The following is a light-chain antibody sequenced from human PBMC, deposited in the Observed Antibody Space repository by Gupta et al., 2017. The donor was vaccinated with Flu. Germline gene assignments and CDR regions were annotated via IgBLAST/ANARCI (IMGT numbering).Light chain of an antibody. J-gene: IGKJ1*01. CDR3: QQNNNCPWP. V-gene: IGKV3-15*01. CDR1: KIFVRY. Sequence: SPGGSAPLSCGCRKIFVRYLVWYQQKPGHAPRLLIYGASTRASGFPDRFSGSGSGTEFTLPISSRQSEDFAVYYCQQNNNCPWPFGQGTQVEIK. CDR2: GAS.